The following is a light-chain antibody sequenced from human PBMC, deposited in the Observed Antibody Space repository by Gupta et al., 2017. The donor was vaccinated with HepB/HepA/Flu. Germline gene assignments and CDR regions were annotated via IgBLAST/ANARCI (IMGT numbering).Light chain of an antibody. Sequence: QSALTQPRSVSGSPGQSVTISCTGTSSDVGGYNYVSWYQQYPGKVPKLMIYDVGKRPSGVPDRFSASKSGNTASLTISGLQAEDEADYYGCSYAGSYTWVFGGGTKVTVL. CDR3: CSYAGSYTWV. CDR2: DVG. J-gene: IGLJ3*02. CDR1: SSDVGGYNY. V-gene: IGLV2-11*01.